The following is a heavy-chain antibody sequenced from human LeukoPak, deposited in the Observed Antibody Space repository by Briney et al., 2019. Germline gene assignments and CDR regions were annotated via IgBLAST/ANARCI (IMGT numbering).Heavy chain of an antibody. CDR2: ISAYNGNT. V-gene: IGHV1-18*01. D-gene: IGHD3-9*01. CDR3: AREARDDILTCYYPYYFDY. Sequence: GASVKVSCKASGYTFTSYGISWVRQAPGQGLEWMGWISAYNGNTNYAQKLQGRVTMTTDTSTSTAYIELRSLRSDDTAVYYCAREARDDILTCYYPYYFDYWGQGTLVTVSS. J-gene: IGHJ4*02. CDR1: GYTFTSYG.